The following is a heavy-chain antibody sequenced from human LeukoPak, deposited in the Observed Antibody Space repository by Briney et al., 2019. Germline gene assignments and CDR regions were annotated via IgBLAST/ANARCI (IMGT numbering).Heavy chain of an antibody. CDR2: MNPNSGDT. Sequence: ASVKVSCKASGYTFTIYDINWVRQATGQGLEWMGWMNPNSGDTGYAQKFQGRVTITRNTSISTAYMELSSLRSEDTAVYYCASGMSAVAPDAFDIWGQGTMVTVSS. CDR1: GYTFTIYD. V-gene: IGHV1-8*03. D-gene: IGHD6-19*01. CDR3: ASGMSAVAPDAFDI. J-gene: IGHJ3*02.